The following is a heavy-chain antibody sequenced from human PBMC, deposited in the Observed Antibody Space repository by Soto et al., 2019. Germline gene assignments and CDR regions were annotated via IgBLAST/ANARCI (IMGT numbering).Heavy chain of an antibody. CDR2: IWYDGSNK. Sequence: QVQLVESGGGVVQPGRSLRLSCAASGFTFSSYGMHWVRQAPGKGLEWVAVIWYDGSNKYYADSVKCRFTISRDNSKNTLYLQMNSLRAEDTAVYYCARDGDRNFDYWGQGTLVTVSS. J-gene: IGHJ4*02. CDR1: GFTFSSYG. V-gene: IGHV3-33*01. CDR3: ARDGDRNFDY. D-gene: IGHD7-27*01.